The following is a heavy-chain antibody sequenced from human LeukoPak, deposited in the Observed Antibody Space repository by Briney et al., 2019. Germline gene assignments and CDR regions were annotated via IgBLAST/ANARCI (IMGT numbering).Heavy chain of an antibody. CDR2: INHSGST. V-gene: IGHV4-34*01. CDR3: ARVADYDFWSGLRPFDP. CDR1: GGSFSGYY. D-gene: IGHD3-3*01. Sequence: SETLSLTCGVYGGSFSGYYWSWIRQPPGKGLEWIGEINHSGSTNYNPSLKSRVTISVDTSKNQFSLKLSSVTAADTAVYYCARVADYDFWSGLRPFDPWGQGTLVTVSS. J-gene: IGHJ5*02.